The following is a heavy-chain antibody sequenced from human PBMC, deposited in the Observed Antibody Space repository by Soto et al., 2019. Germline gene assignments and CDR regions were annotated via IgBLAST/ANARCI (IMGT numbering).Heavy chain of an antibody. J-gene: IGHJ6*02. Sequence: SETLSLTCSASGGSLTSYFWRWIRQPAGKGLAWIGRIYTSGTTNYNPSRKSPVTMSVDTSKNQFSLKLSSVTAADTAVYYCARDGGYYWLSRTAEYYYGMDVWGQGTTVTVSS. CDR2: IYTSGTT. CDR3: ARDGGYYWLSRTAEYYYGMDV. CDR1: GGSLTSYF. V-gene: IGHV4-4*07. D-gene: IGHD2-8*01.